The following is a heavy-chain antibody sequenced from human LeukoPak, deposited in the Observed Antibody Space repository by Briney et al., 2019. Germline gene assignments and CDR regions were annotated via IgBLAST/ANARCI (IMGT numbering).Heavy chain of an antibody. CDR2: ISVGGSDE. V-gene: IGHV3-48*03. Sequence: GGSLRLSCVASGFSFKTYEMKWVRQAPGKGLEWISYISVGGSDEDYADSVKGRSSISRDNAKNSVFLQMNSLRVEDTAVYYCARDVGFNNGWPAWGQGTLVTVSS. CDR1: GFSFKTYE. D-gene: IGHD6-19*01. CDR3: ARDVGFNNGWPA. J-gene: IGHJ5*02.